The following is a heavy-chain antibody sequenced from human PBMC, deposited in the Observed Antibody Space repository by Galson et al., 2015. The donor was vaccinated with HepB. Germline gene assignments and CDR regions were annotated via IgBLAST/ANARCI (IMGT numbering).Heavy chain of an antibody. D-gene: IGHD3-10*01. CDR1: GFTFSSYA. Sequence: SLRLSCAASGFTFSSYAMSWVRQAPGKGLESVSYISTNSADMNYAGTLQGRVTISRDNATNSLYLQMNSLRADDTAVYYCARVYFGSGSSSAYCYFELWGRGALVTVSS. CDR2: ISTNSADM. V-gene: IGHV3-48*01. CDR3: ARVYFGSGSSSAYCYFEL. J-gene: IGHJ2*01.